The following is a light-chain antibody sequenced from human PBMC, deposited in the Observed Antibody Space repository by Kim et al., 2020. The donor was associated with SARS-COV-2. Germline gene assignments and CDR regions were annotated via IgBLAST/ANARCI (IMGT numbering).Light chain of an antibody. V-gene: IGLV2-14*03. CDR1: SSDVGAYNY. CDR2: DVS. Sequence: GQSITMSCTGTSSDVGAYNYVSWYQQHPGKAPKLMIYDVSKRPSGVSDRFSGSKSGNTASLTISGLQAEDEADYHCSSYRSSNTYVFGTGTKVTVL. CDR3: SSYRSSNTYV. J-gene: IGLJ1*01.